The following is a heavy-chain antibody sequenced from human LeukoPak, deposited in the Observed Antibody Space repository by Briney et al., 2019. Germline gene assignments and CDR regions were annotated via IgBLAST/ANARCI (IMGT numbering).Heavy chain of an antibody. V-gene: IGHV4-39*07. Sequence: PSETLSLTCIVPGGSISSSHYYWAWIRQPPGKGLEWIGTFYSGGSAYYNPSLTSRVSISKDTSDNQFSLRLYSVTAADTAVYYCARKQGGTMYDVWGQGTQVTVSS. CDR1: GGSISSSHYY. D-gene: IGHD1-7*01. J-gene: IGHJ4*02. CDR3: ARKQGGTMYDV. CDR2: FYSGGSA.